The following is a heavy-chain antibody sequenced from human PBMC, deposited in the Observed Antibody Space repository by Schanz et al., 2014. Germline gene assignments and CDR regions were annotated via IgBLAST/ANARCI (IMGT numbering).Heavy chain of an antibody. CDR1: GFTFSSYA. V-gene: IGHV3-23*04. J-gene: IGHJ4*02. CDR3: VKGGTNTLDS. Sequence: EVQLVESGGGLVQPGGSLRLSCAASGFTFSSYAMSWVRQPPGKGLEWVSSIRGSGGGTDYADSVKGRFTISRDNSKNTLYLQMNSLRGDDTAIYYCVKGGTNTLDSWGQGTLVTVSS. CDR2: IRGSGGGT.